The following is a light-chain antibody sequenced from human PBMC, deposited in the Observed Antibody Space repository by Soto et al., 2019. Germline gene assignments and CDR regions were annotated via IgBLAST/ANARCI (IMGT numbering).Light chain of an antibody. J-gene: IGKJ5*01. CDR2: DAS. CDR3: QHRSNWPS. Sequence: EIVLTQSPATLSLSPGERATLSFRASQSVSSYLGWYQQKPGQAPRLLIYDASNRATGIPARFSASGSGTDFTLTISSLEPEDFAVYYCQHRSNWPSFGQGTRLEIK. V-gene: IGKV3-11*01. CDR1: QSVSSY.